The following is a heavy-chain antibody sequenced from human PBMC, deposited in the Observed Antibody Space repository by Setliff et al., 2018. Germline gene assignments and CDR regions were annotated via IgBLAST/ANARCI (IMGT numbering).Heavy chain of an antibody. CDR1: GGSFSGYY. D-gene: IGHD3-3*01. CDR3: ARRETYYNFWSGYFDY. CDR2: IYHSGST. Sequence: SETLSLTCAVYGGSFSGYYWSWIRQPPGKGLEWIGEIYHSGSTNYNPSLKSRVTISVDTSKNQFSLKLSSVTAADTAVYYCARRETYYNFWSGYFDYWGQGTLVTVSS. V-gene: IGHV4-34*01. J-gene: IGHJ4*02.